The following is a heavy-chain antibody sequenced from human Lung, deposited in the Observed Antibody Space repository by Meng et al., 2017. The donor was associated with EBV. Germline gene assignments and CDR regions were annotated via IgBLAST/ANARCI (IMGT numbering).Heavy chain of an antibody. CDR3: ARVEVGITSGDY. Sequence: QGQVVQSGGEVKKPGASVKGSCKASGYTFTNYGITWGRQAPGQGLEWMGWINAYNGDTNYAQTLQGRVTMTTDTSTSTAYMELRSLRSDDTAVYYCARVEVGITSGDYWGQGTLVTVSS. J-gene: IGHJ4*02. D-gene: IGHD1-26*01. V-gene: IGHV1-18*01. CDR2: INAYNGDT. CDR1: GYTFTNYG.